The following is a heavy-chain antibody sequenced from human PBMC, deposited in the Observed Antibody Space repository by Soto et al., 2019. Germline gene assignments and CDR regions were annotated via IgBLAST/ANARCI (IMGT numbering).Heavy chain of an antibody. Sequence: QVQLQESGPGLVKPSETLSLTCSVSGASISGNYWSWIRQTPGKGLEWIGYISDRGSTNYNPSLNSRVSISVDRSNHQLSLKLDSVTAADTAVYYCARLGVGQCPMVSCDYFDYWGQGAPVTVSS. CDR2: ISDRGST. V-gene: IGHV4-59*08. J-gene: IGHJ4*02. CDR3: ARLGVGQCPMVSCDYFDY. CDR1: GASISGNY. D-gene: IGHD5-18*01.